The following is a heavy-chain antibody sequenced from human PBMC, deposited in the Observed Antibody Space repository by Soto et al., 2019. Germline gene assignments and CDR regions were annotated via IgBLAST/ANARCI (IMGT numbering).Heavy chain of an antibody. CDR2: IYYSGST. D-gene: IGHD3-10*01. CDR3: ARGNYYGSADRYYGMDV. J-gene: IGHJ6*02. CDR1: GGSISSSSYY. Sequence: SETLSLTCTVSGGSISSSSYYWGWIRQPPGKGLEWIGSIYYSGSTFYNPSLKSRVTISVDTSKNQFSLKLSSVTAADTAVYYCARGNYYGSADRYYGMDVWGQGTTVTVSS. V-gene: IGHV4-39*01.